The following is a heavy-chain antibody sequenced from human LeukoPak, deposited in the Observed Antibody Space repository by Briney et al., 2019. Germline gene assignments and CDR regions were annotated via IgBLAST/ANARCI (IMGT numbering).Heavy chain of an antibody. Sequence: GASVKVSCKVSGYTLTELSMHWVRQAPGKGLEWMGGFDPEDGETIYAQKFQGRVTMTEDTSTDTAYMELSSLRSEDTAVYYCATDRSRIVVALGAFDIWGQGTMVTVSS. CDR1: GYTLTELS. V-gene: IGHV1-24*01. J-gene: IGHJ3*02. CDR2: FDPEDGET. D-gene: IGHD3-22*01. CDR3: ATDRSRIVVALGAFDI.